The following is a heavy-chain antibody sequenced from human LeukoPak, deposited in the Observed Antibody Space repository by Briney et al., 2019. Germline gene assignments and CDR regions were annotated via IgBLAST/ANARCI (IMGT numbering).Heavy chain of an antibody. V-gene: IGHV4-61*02. J-gene: IGHJ6*03. CDR2: IYTSGST. Sequence: PSQTLSLTCTVSGGSISSGSYYWSWIRQPAGKGLEWIGRIYTSGSTNYNPSLKSRVTISVDTSKNQFSLKLSSVTAADTAVYYCARAPENYYTDVWGKGTTVTVSS. CDR3: ARAPENYYTDV. CDR1: GGSISSGSYY.